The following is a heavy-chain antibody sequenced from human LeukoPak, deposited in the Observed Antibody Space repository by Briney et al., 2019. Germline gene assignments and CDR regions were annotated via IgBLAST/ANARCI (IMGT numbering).Heavy chain of an antibody. CDR1: GFTFSSYA. Sequence: TGGSLRLSCAASGFTFSSYAMSWVRQAPGKGLEWVSAISGSGGSTYYADSVKGRFTISRDNSKNTPYLQMNSLRAEDTAVYYCAKHPLTYYYDSSGYYLYYFDYWGQGTLVTVSS. J-gene: IGHJ4*02. CDR3: AKHPLTYYYDSSGYYLYYFDY. V-gene: IGHV3-23*01. CDR2: ISGSGGST. D-gene: IGHD3-22*01.